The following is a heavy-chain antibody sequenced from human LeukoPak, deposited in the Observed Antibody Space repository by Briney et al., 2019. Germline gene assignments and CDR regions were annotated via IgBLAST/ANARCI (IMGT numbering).Heavy chain of an antibody. J-gene: IGHJ4*02. CDR2: ISGSGGST. CDR1: GFTFSSYA. Sequence: GSLRLSCAASGFTFSSYAMSWVRQAPGEGLEWVSAISGSGGSTYYADSVKGRFTISRDNSKNTLYLQMNSLRAEDTAVYYCAKSLSNYYDFWSGYSYYFDYWGQGTLVTVSS. CDR3: AKSLSNYYDFWSGYSYYFDY. V-gene: IGHV3-23*01. D-gene: IGHD3-3*01.